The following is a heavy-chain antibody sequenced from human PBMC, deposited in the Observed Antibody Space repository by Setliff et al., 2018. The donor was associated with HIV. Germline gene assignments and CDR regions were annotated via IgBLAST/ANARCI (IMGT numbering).Heavy chain of an antibody. CDR1: GFTFSSYA. J-gene: IGHJ6*03. CDR3: ARDFLGDGYMDV. D-gene: IGHD3-16*01. Sequence: GGSLRLSCAASGFTFSSYAMTWVRQAPGKGLEWISYINTTSSPIYYADSVKGRFTISRDNAKNSVYLQMNSLRDEDTAVYYCARDFLGDGYMDVWGKGTTVTAP. V-gene: IGHV3-48*02. CDR2: INTTSSPI.